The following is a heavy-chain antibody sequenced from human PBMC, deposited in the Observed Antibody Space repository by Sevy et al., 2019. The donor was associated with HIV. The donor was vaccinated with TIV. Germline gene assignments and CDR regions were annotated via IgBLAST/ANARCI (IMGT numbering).Heavy chain of an antibody. Sequence: ASVKVSCKASGGTFSSYAISWVRQAPGQGLEWMGGIIPIFGTANYAQTFQGRVTITADESTSTAYMELSSLRSEDTAVYYCARSFSSSSLNFWFDPWGQGTLVTVSS. CDR2: IIPIFGTA. V-gene: IGHV1-69*13. CDR1: GGTFSSYA. J-gene: IGHJ5*02. D-gene: IGHD6-6*01. CDR3: ARSFSSSSLNFWFDP.